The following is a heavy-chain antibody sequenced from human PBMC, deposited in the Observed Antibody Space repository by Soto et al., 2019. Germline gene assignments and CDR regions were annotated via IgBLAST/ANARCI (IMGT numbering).Heavy chain of an antibody. J-gene: IGHJ4*02. CDR2: ISGSGGST. Sequence: GGSLRLSCAASGFTFSSYAMSWVRQAPGKGLEWVSAISGSGGSTYYEDSVKGRITISKDNSKNTLYLQMNSLRAEDTAVYYCAKKYSSSWYYLDYWGQGTLVTVS. V-gene: IGHV3-23*01. CDR3: AKKYSSSWYYLDY. D-gene: IGHD6-13*01. CDR1: GFTFSSYA.